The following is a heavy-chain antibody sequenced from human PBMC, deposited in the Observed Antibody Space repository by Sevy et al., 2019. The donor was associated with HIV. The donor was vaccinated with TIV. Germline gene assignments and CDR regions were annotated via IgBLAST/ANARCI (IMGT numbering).Heavy chain of an antibody. CDR3: ATTKDYYESSGCPFDY. D-gene: IGHD3-22*01. J-gene: IGHJ4*02. V-gene: IGHV1-24*01. CDR2: FDPEDGER. Sequence: ASVKVSCKVSGYSLTGLSRHWVRQAPGKGLEWMGSFDPEDGERIYAQKLEGRVTMTEDTSADTAYMKLNSLRFEDTAVYYCATTKDYYESSGCPFDYWGQGTLVTVSS. CDR1: GYSLTGLS.